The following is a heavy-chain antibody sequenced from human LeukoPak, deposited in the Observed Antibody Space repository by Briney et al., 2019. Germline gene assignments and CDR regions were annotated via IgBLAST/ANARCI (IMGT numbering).Heavy chain of an antibody. CDR1: GFTFSSYS. CDR2: ISSSSSYI. D-gene: IGHD3-10*01. J-gene: IGHJ4*02. V-gene: IGHV3-21*01. CDR3: ASPPTGSGN. Sequence: GGSLRLSCAASGFTFSSYSMNWVRQAPGKGLESVSSISSSSSYIYYADSVKGRFTISRDNAKNSLYLQMNSLRAEDTAVYYCASPPTGSGNWGQGTLVTVSS.